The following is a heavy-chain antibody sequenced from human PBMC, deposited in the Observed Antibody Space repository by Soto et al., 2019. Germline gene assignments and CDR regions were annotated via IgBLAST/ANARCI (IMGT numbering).Heavy chain of an antibody. J-gene: IGHJ4*02. CDR3: AREYNSGLDY. Sequence: QVQLVESGGGVVLPGRSLRLSCAASGFTFSTYNIHWVRQAPGKGLEWVAVISFDGSKKYYGDSVKGRFTISRDNSKNTLYLQMNSRRAEDTAVYYCAREYNSGLDYWGQGALVTVSS. V-gene: IGHV3-30-3*01. D-gene: IGHD6-19*01. CDR1: GFTFSTYN. CDR2: ISFDGSKK.